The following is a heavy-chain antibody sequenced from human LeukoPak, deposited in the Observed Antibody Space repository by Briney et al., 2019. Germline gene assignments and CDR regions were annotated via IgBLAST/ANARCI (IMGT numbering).Heavy chain of an antibody. V-gene: IGHV3-21*01. J-gene: IGHJ5*02. D-gene: IGHD5/OR15-5a*01. CDR3: ARGVSTFSVFDP. CDR1: GFTFSSYS. CDR2: ISSSSSYI. Sequence: GGSLRLSCAASGFTFSSYSMNWVRQAPGKGLEWVSSISSSSSYIYYADSVKGRFTISRDNAKNSLYLQMNSLRAEDTAVYYCARGVSTFSVFDPWGQGTLVTVSS.